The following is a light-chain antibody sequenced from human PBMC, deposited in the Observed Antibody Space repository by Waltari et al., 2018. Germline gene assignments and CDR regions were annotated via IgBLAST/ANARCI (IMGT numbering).Light chain of an antibody. CDR3: MIWPSNAWV. Sequence: PGCHPRYLLYYESGSNKGQGDGVPSRFSGTKDVSANTWILLISGRQSEDEADYYCMIWPSNAWVFGGGTKLTFL. CDR2: YESGSNK. J-gene: IGLJ3*02. V-gene: IGLV5-37*01.